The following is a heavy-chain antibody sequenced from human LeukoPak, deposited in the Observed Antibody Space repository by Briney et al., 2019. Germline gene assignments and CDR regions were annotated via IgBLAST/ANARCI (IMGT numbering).Heavy chain of an antibody. CDR1: GFTFDDYG. J-gene: IGHJ2*01. CDR2: ITWNSGRI. D-gene: IGHD3-22*01. V-gene: IGHV3-9*01. CDR3: AKDLGDSSGYYPWYFDL. Sequence: GGSLRLSCAASGFTFDDYGMSWVRQAPGKGLEWVSGITWNSGRIGYAASVKGRFTISRDNAKNSVYLEMSSLRSEDTAFYYCAKDLGDSSGYYPWYFDLWGRGTLVTVSS.